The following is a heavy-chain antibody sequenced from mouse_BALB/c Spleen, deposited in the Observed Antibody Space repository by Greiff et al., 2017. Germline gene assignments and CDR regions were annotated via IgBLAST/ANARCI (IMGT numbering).Heavy chain of an antibody. D-gene: IGHD2-12*01. Sequence: EVQLQQSGPELVKPGASVKISCKASGYTFTDYYMNWVKQSHGKSLEWIGLVNPNNGGTSYNQKFKGKATLTVDKSSSTAYMELRSLTSEDSAVYYCAYYRYVDYWGQGTTLTVSS. J-gene: IGHJ2*01. V-gene: IGHV1-26*01. CDR1: GYTFTDYY. CDR3: AYYRYVDY. CDR2: VNPNNGGT.